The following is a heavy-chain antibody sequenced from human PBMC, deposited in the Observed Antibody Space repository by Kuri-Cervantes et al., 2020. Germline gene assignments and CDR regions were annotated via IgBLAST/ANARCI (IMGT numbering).Heavy chain of an antibody. V-gene: IGHV3-23*01. J-gene: IGHJ6*02. CDR2: ISGSGGST. Sequence: GGSLRLSCASSGFTFSNYAMNWVRQAPGKGLEWVSAISGSGGSTYYADSVKGRFTISRDNSKNTLYLQMNSLRAEDTAVYHCASPWAATMVRGYGMDVWGQGTTVTVSS. CDR1: GFTFSNYA. CDR3: ASPWAATMVRGYGMDV. D-gene: IGHD3-10*01.